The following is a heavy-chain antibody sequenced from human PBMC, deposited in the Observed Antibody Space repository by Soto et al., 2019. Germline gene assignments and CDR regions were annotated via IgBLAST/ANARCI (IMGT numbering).Heavy chain of an antibody. Sequence: QVQLVQSGAEVKKPGASVKVSCKASGFTFTNYFFHWVRQAPRQGLEWLGIISPYDGSTKYVQSLQGRVTVTSHTSTSTVYMELSSLRSEDTAVYFCARGDGRGSTGFYYYYGMDVWGHGTTITVSS. J-gene: IGHJ6*02. D-gene: IGHD1-26*01. V-gene: IGHV1-46*01. CDR2: ISPYDGST. CDR1: GFTFTNYF. CDR3: ARGDGRGSTGFYYYYGMDV.